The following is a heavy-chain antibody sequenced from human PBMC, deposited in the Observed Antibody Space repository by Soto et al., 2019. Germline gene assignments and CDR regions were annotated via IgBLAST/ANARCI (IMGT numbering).Heavy chain of an antibody. J-gene: IGHJ3*02. CDR2: MNPNSGNT. Sequence: ASVKVSCKASGYTFTSCYINWVRQATGQGLEWMGWMNPNSGNTGYAQKFQGRVTMTRNTSISTAYMELSSLRSEDTAVYYCARVAGGHDAFDIWGQGTMVTVSS. CDR1: GYTFTSCY. V-gene: IGHV1-8*01. CDR3: ARVAGGHDAFDI.